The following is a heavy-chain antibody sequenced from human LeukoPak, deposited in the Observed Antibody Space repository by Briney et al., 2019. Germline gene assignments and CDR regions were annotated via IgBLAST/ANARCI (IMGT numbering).Heavy chain of an antibody. CDR1: GFTFSSYA. Sequence: PGGSLRLSCAVSGFTFSSYAMTWVRQAPGKGLEWVSGISGSGGSTYYADSVKGRFTISRDNSKNTLYLQMNSLRAEDTAVYYCAKEEVEGVIVKWGQGTLVTVSS. D-gene: IGHD3-16*02. V-gene: IGHV3-23*01. CDR3: AKEEVEGVIVK. CDR2: ISGSGGST. J-gene: IGHJ4*02.